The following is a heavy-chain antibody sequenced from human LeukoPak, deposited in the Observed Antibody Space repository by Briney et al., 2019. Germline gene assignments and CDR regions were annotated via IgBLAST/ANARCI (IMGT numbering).Heavy chain of an antibody. CDR1: GGTFSSYA. D-gene: IGHD3-22*01. J-gene: IGHJ4*02. Sequence: SVKVSCKASGGTFSSYAISWVRQAPGQGLEWMGRIIPIFGTANYAQKFQGRVTITTDESTSTAYMELSSLGSEDTAVYCCATEYYYDSSGYSDYWGQGTLVTVSS. CDR3: ATEYYYDSSGYSDY. V-gene: IGHV1-69*05. CDR2: IIPIFGTA.